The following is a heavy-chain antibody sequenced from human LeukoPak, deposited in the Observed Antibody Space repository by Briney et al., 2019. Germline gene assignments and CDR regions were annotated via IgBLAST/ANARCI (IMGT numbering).Heavy chain of an antibody. D-gene: IGHD1-26*01. V-gene: IGHV3-23*01. CDR3: ARYSGSYYYPPAWDL. CDR2: TSTSGGSA. Sequence: GGSLRLSCTASGFTFSNNAMSWVRQAPGKGLEWVSATSTSGGSAYYADSVKGRFTISRDNSKNTLYLQMDSLRADDTAVYYCARYSGSYYYPPAWDLWGQGTLVTVSS. J-gene: IGHJ4*02. CDR1: GFTFSNNA.